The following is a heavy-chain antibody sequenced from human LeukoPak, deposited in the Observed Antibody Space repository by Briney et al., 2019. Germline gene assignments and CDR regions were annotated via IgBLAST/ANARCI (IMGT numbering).Heavy chain of an antibody. CDR3: ARSRRVPAAMVRFDP. CDR2: INHSGST. Sequence: SETLSLTCAVYGGSFSGYYWSWIRQPPGKGLEWIGEINHSGSTNYNPSLKSRVTISVDTSKNQSSLKLSSVSAADTAVYYCARSRRVPAAMVRFDPWGEGTLVTVSS. J-gene: IGHJ5*02. V-gene: IGHV4-34*01. CDR1: GGSFSGYY. D-gene: IGHD2-2*01.